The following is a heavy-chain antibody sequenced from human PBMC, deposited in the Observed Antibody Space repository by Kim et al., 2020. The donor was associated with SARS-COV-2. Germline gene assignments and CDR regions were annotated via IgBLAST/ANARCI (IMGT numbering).Heavy chain of an antibody. CDR2: ISWNSGSI. Sequence: GGSLRLSCAASGFTFDDYAMHWVRQAPGKGLEWVSGISWNSGSIGYADSVKGRFTISRDNAKNSLYLQMNSLRAEDTALYYCAKDGARAVPYYYYGMDVWGQGTTVTVSS. D-gene: IGHD6-19*01. CDR3: AKDGARAVPYYYYGMDV. CDR1: GFTFDDYA. J-gene: IGHJ6*02. V-gene: IGHV3-9*01.